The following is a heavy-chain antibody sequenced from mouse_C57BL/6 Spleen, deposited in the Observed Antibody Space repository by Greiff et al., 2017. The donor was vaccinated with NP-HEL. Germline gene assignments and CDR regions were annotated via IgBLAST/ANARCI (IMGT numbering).Heavy chain of an antibody. CDR2: IRSKSNNYAT. V-gene: IGHV10-1*01. D-gene: IGHD3-3*01. CDR1: GFSFNTYA. CDR3: VREGLPGYFDV. Sequence: EVKLMESGGGLVQPKGSLKLSCAASGFSFNTYAMNWVRQAPGKGLEWVARIRSKSNNYATYYADSVKDRFTISRDDSESMLYLQMNNLKTEDTAMYYCVREGLPGYFDVWGTGTTVTVSS. J-gene: IGHJ1*03.